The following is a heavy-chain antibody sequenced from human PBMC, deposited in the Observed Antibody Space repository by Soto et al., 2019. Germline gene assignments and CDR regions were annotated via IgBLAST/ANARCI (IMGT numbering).Heavy chain of an antibody. CDR3: ARLPAASYYGMDV. CDR1: GYTFTSYG. Sequence: ASVKVSCKASGYTFTSYGISWVRQAPGQGLEWMGWISAYNGNTNYAQKLQGRVTMTTDTSTSTAHMELRSLRSDDTAVYYCARLPAASYYGMDVWGQGTTVTVSS. D-gene: IGHD2-2*01. V-gene: IGHV1-18*04. CDR2: ISAYNGNT. J-gene: IGHJ6*02.